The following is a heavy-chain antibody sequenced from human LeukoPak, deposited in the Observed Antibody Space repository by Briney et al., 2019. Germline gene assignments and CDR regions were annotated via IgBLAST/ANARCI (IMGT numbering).Heavy chain of an antibody. CDR2: IYYSGST. Sequence: PSETLSLTCTVSGGSISSGDYYWSWIRQPPGKGLEWIVYIYYSGSTYYNPSLKSRVTISVDTSKNQFSLKLSSVTAADTAVYYCARGARSNYPSGIDYWGQGTLVTVSS. CDR3: ARGARSNYPSGIDY. CDR1: GGSISSGDYY. D-gene: IGHD4-11*01. J-gene: IGHJ4*02. V-gene: IGHV4-30-4*01.